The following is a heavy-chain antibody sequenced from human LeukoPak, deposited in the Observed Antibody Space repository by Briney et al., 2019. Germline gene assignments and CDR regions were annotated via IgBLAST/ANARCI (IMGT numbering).Heavy chain of an antibody. V-gene: IGHV4-59*01. CDR1: GGSISSYY. CDR2: INYSGST. CDR3: ARDGYYYDSSGLSGYYGMDV. D-gene: IGHD3-22*01. J-gene: IGHJ6*02. Sequence: PSETLSLTCIVSGGSISSYYWSWIRQPPGKGLEWIGYINYSGSTNYNPSLKSRVTISVDTSKNQFSLKLSSVTAADTAVYYCARDGYYYDSSGLSGYYGMDVWGQGTTVTVSS.